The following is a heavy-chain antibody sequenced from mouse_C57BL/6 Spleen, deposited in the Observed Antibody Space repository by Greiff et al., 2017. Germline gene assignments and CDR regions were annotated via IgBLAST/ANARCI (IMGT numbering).Heavy chain of an antibody. V-gene: IGHV8-12*01. J-gene: IGHJ4*01. CDR1: GFSLSTSGMG. CDR2: IYWYDDK. Sequence: QFTLKVCGPGILQSSQTLSLTCSFSGFSLSTSGMGVSWIRQPSGKGLEWLAHIYWYDDKRYNPSLKSRPPISKDTSRNQVFLKSTGVDTADTATYYCARRGYYYGSSYDYYAMDYWGQGTSGTVSS. D-gene: IGHD1-1*01. CDR3: ARRGYYYGSSYDYYAMDY.